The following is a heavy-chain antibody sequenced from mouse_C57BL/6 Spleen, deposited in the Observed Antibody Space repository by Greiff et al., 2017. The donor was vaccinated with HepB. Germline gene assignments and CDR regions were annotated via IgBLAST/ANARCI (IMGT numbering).Heavy chain of an antibody. Sequence: QVQLQQSGPGLVAPSQCLSITCTVSGFSLTSYGVSWVRQPPGKGLEWLGVICGDGSTNYHSALISSLSISKENSTGQVSLKLNRLQTDDTATYYGAKQGDYYYGSRGAMDYWGQGTSVTVSS. D-gene: IGHD1-1*01. CDR3: AKQGDYYYGSRGAMDY. V-gene: IGHV2-3*01. CDR2: ICGDGST. J-gene: IGHJ4*01. CDR1: GFSLTSYG.